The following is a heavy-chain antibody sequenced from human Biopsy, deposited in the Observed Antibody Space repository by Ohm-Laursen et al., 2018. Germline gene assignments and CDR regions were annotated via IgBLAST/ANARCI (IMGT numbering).Heavy chain of an antibody. J-gene: IGHJ4*02. CDR2: IYDRGSTA. V-gene: IGHV4-61*01. Sequence: SETLSLTCTVSGDSVSSGSFYWTWLRQPPGQGLEYIGYIYDRGSTANYNPSLESRVTMSADMPKNQFSLKLSSATAADTAIYYCARGMRSSGWPYFDSWGQGTLVTVSS. D-gene: IGHD6-19*01. CDR1: GDSVSSGSFY. CDR3: ARGMRSSGWPYFDS.